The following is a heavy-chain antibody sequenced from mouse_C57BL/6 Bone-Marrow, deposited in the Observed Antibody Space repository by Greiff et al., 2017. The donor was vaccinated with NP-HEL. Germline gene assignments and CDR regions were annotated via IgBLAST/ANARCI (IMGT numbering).Heavy chain of an antibody. D-gene: IGHD1-1*01. CDR1: GFTFSDYY. J-gene: IGHJ1*03. Sequence: EVKLVESGGGLVQPGGSLKLSCAASGFTFSDYYMYWVRQTPEKRLEWVAYISNGGGSTYYPDTVKGRFTISRDNAKNTLYLQMSRLKSDDTAMYYCARQIYYYGRGYFDVWGTGTTVTVSS. CDR2: ISNGGGST. CDR3: ARQIYYYGRGYFDV. V-gene: IGHV5-12*01.